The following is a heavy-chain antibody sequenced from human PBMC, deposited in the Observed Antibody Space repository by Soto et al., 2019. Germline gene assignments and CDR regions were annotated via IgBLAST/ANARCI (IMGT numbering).Heavy chain of an antibody. J-gene: IGHJ4*02. CDR2: IYYSGST. D-gene: IGHD1-26*01. CDR3: ARYGHLRYLFAY. CDR1: GGSISSYY. Sequence: PSETLSLTCTVSGGSISSYYWSWIRQPPGKGLEWIGYIYYSGSTNYNPSLKSRVTISVDTSKNQFSLKLSSVTAADTAVYYCARYGHLRYLFAYWGQGTLVTVSS. V-gene: IGHV4-59*08.